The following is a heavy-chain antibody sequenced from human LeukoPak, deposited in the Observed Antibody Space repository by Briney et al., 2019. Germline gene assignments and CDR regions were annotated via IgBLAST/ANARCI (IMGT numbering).Heavy chain of an antibody. CDR1: GGSISSHY. D-gene: IGHD3-10*01. V-gene: IGHV4-4*07. Sequence: SETLSLTCTVSGGSISSHYWSWIRQPAGKGLEWIGRIYTSGSTNYNPSLKSRVTISVDTSKNQFSLKLSSVTAADTAVYYCARHAKERITMVRGVIVDWGQGTLVTVSS. J-gene: IGHJ4*02. CDR2: IYTSGST. CDR3: ARHAKERITMVRGVIVD.